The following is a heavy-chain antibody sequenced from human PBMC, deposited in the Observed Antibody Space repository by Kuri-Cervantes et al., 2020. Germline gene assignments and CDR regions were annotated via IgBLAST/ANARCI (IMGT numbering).Heavy chain of an antibody. Sequence: SVKVSCKASGYTFTSYDINWVRRATGQGLEWMGGIIPIFGTANYAQKFQGRVTIATDESTSTAYMELSSVTAADTAVYYCARVPPTTNLPKGYWYLDLWGRGTLVTVSS. J-gene: IGHJ2*01. CDR2: IIPIFGTA. D-gene: IGHD1-14*01. CDR3: ARVPPTTNLPKGYWYLDL. V-gene: IGHV1-69*05. CDR1: GYTFTSYD.